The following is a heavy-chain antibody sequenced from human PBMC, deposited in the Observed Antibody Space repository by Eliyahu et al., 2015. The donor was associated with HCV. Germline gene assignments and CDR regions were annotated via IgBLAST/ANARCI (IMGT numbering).Heavy chain of an antibody. D-gene: IGHD1-14*01. CDR2: XHYTGGT. CDR3: ARQRSGTYGRKGTVFFDY. J-gene: IGHJ4*02. CDR1: GGPXSSGGYY. V-gene: IGHV4-31*03. Sequence: QVQLQESGPGLVKPSQTLSLTCTVSGGPXSSGGYYXSWLHQPPGKGLXWIGYXHYTGGTHYNPSLKSRVSISVDTSNNHFSLKLGSVTAADTAVYYCARQRSGTYGRKGTVFFDYWGQGTLVTVSS.